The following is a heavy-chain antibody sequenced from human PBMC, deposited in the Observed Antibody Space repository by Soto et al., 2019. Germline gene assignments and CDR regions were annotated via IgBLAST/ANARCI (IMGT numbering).Heavy chain of an antibody. D-gene: IGHD4-17*01. J-gene: IGHJ5*02. CDR3: ERAYYGGNFHWFDP. CDR2: INPNSGGT. CDR1: GYTFTGYY. Sequence: ASVKVSCKASGYTFTGYYMHWVRQAPGQGLEWMGWINPNSGGTNYAQKFQGRVTMTRDTSISTAYMELSRLRSDDTAVYYCERAYYGGNFHWFDPWGQGTLVTVSS. V-gene: IGHV1-2*02.